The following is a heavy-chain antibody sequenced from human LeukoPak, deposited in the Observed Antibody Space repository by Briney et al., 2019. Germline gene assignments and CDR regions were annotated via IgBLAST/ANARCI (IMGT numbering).Heavy chain of an antibody. CDR1: GFTFSSYW. Sequence: GGSLRLSCAASGFTFSSYWMHWVRQAPGKGLEWVAVISYDGSNKYYADSVKGRFTISRDNSKNTLYLQMNSLRAEDTAVYYCARDLFTYSSSSLGWWGQGTLVTVSS. CDR3: ARDLFTYSSSSLGW. CDR2: ISYDGSNK. D-gene: IGHD6-6*01. V-gene: IGHV3-30-3*01. J-gene: IGHJ4*02.